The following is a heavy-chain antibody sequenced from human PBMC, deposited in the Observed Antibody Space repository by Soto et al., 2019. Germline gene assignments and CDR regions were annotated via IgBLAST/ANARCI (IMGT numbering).Heavy chain of an antibody. CDR1: GYTFTSYA. Sequence: QVQLVQSGAEVKKPGASVKVSCKASGYTFTSYAMHWVRQAPGQRLEWMGWINAGNGNTKYSQKFQGRVTITRDTSASTAYMELSSLRSEDTAVYYCARDRVLWFGELPDYWGQGTLVTVSS. J-gene: IGHJ4*02. CDR2: INAGNGNT. CDR3: ARDRVLWFGELPDY. D-gene: IGHD3-10*01. V-gene: IGHV1-3*01.